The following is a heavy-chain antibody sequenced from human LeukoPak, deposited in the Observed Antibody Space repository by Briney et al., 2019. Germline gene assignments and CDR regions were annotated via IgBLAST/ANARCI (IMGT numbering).Heavy chain of an antibody. CDR3: TRDLLLWFGERAFDI. J-gene: IGHJ3*02. CDR2: IRSKAYGGTT. D-gene: IGHD3-10*01. Sequence: GGSLRLSCTASGFTFADYAMSWVRQAPGKGLEWVGFIRSKAYGGTTEYAASVKGRFTISRDDSKSIAYLQMNSLKTEDTAVYYCTRDLLLWFGERAFDIWGQGTMVTVSS. CDR1: GFTFADYA. V-gene: IGHV3-49*04.